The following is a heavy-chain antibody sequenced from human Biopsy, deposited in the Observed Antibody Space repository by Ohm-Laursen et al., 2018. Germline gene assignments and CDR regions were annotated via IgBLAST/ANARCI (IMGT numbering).Heavy chain of an antibody. CDR3: GRAVRNQLLTDP. J-gene: IGHJ5*02. CDR2: LNPVSGNS. V-gene: IGHV1-8*01. CDR1: GYPFTSYD. D-gene: IGHD1-7*01. Sequence: ATVKISCKASGYPFTSYDITWVRQASGQGPEWIGWLNPVSGNSNFGQKFRGRVTVTSDTSISTAYMELSGLTSDDTATYYCGRAVRNQLLTDPWGQGTLVTVTS.